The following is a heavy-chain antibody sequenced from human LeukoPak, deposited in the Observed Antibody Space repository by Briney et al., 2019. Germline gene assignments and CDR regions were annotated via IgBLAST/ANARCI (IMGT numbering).Heavy chain of an antibody. CDR1: GFTFISYE. CDR3: ARDLGIAVALDY. Sequence: GGSLRLSCAASGFTFISYEMNWVRQAPGKGLEWVSYISSSGSTIYYADSVKGRFTISRDNDKNSLFLQMNSLRAEDTAVYYCARDLGIAVALDYWGQGTLVTVSS. J-gene: IGHJ4*02. D-gene: IGHD6-19*01. V-gene: IGHV3-48*03. CDR2: ISSSGSTI.